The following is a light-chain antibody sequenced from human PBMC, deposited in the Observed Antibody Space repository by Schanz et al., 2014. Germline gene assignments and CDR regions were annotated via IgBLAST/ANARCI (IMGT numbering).Light chain of an antibody. V-gene: IGKV4-1*01. J-gene: IGKJ2*01. Sequence: DTVLTQSPDSLPVSLGERATINCKSSQSLLYSSNKKNYLAWYQQKPGQPPKLLISWASARESGVPDRFSGSGSETDFTLTISSLQAEDVAVYYCQQYNNWPPYTFGQGTKLEIK. CDR2: WAS. CDR3: QQYNNWPPYT. CDR1: QSLLYSSNKKNY.